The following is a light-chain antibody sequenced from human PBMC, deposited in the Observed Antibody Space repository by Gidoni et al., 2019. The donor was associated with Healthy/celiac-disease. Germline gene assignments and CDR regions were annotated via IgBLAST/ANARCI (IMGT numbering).Light chain of an antibody. Sequence: EIVLTQSPATLSLSPGERATLSCRASQSVSSYLAWYQQKPGQAPRLRIYDASNRATGIPARFSGSGSGTDFTLTISSLEPEDFAVYYCQQRSNWPGTFXXXTKVEIK. CDR3: QQRSNWPGT. J-gene: IGKJ1*01. CDR1: QSVSSY. CDR2: DAS. V-gene: IGKV3-11*01.